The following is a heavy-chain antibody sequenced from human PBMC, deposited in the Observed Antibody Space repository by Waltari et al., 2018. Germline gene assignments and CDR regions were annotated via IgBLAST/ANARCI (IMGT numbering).Heavy chain of an antibody. V-gene: IGHV3-72*01. CDR1: GFPFRDHF. CDR2: IKNRAHHYTT. Sequence: ELQLVESGGDLVQPGGSLRLPCAASGFPFRDHFMDWVRQAPGKGLEWVGRIKNRAHHYTTEYAASVRGRFNISRDDSKNLLYLQMNSLTTMDTAVYYCAQYYVGFWGPGSVVTVSS. J-gene: IGHJ4*02. CDR3: AQYYVGF. D-gene: IGHD1-26*01.